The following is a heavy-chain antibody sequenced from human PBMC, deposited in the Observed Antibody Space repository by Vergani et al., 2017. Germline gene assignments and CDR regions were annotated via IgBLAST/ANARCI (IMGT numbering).Heavy chain of an antibody. D-gene: IGHD6-19*01. Sequence: EVQLVESGGGLIQPGGSLRLSCAASGFTVSSNYMSWVRQAPGKGLEWVSVIYSGGSTYYADSVKGRFTISRDNSKNTLYLQMNSLRAEDTAVYYCARGAYSSGWYYFDYWGQGTLVTVSS. V-gene: IGHV3-53*01. J-gene: IGHJ4*02. CDR3: ARGAYSSGWYYFDY. CDR1: GFTVSSNY. CDR2: IYSGGST.